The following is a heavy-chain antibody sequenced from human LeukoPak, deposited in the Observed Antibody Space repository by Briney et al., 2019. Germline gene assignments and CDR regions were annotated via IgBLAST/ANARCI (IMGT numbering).Heavy chain of an antibody. CDR3: AKRLYDSSGYYPFDY. Sequence: GGSLRLSCTASGFTFRSYWMSWVRQAPGKGLEWVANINQHGSEKYYVDSVKGRLTIPRDNAKNSLFLQLNSLRAEDTAVYYCAKRLYDSSGYYPFDYWGQGTLVTVSS. J-gene: IGHJ4*02. V-gene: IGHV3-7*03. CDR1: GFTFRSYW. CDR2: INQHGSEK. D-gene: IGHD3-22*01.